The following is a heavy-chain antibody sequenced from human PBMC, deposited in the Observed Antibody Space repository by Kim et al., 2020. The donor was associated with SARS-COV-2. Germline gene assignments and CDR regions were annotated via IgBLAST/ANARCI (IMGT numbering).Heavy chain of an antibody. J-gene: IGHJ4*02. CDR3: ARSYYYDSRGKFDY. V-gene: IGHV1-18*01. CDR1: GYTFTSYG. Sequence: ASVKVSCKASGYTFTSYGISWVRQAPGQGLEWMGWISAYNGNTNYAQKLQGRVTMTTDTSTSTAYMELRSLRSDDTAVYYCARSYYYDSRGKFDYWGQGTLVTVSS. D-gene: IGHD3-22*01. CDR2: ISAYNGNT.